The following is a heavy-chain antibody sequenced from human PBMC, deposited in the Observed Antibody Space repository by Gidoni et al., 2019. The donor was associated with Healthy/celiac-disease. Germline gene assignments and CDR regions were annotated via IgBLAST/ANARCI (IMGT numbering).Heavy chain of an antibody. V-gene: IGHV3-23*01. CDR2: ISGSGGST. CDR1: GFTFSSYA. J-gene: IGHJ6*02. D-gene: IGHD3-10*01. CDR3: AKGYYYGSGTRADYYYGMDV. Sequence: EVQLLESGGGLVQPGGSLRLSCAASGFTFSSYAMSWVRQAPGKGLEWVSAISGSGGSTYYADSVKGRFTISRDNSKNTLYLQMNSLRAEDTAVYYCAKGYYYGSGTRADYYYGMDVWGQGTTVTVSS.